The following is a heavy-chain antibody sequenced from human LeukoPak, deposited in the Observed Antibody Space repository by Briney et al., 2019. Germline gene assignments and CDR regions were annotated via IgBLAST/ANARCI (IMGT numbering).Heavy chain of an antibody. CDR3: ARDSVYCSGGSCQDY. V-gene: IGHV1-69*06. J-gene: IGHJ4*02. CDR2: IIPIFGTA. Sequence: ASVKVSCKASGGTFSSYAVSWVRQAPGQGLEWMGGIIPIFGTANYAQKFQGRVTITADKSTSTAYMELSSLRSEDTAVYYCARDSVYCSGGSCQDYWGQGTLVTVSS. CDR1: GGTFSSYA. D-gene: IGHD2-15*01.